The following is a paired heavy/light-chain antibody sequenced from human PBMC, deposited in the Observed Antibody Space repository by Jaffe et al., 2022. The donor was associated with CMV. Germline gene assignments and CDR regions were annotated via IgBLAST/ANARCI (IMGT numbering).Heavy chain of an antibody. J-gene: IGHJ4*02. CDR3: ARGTYCTNGVCYLDYSDY. D-gene: IGHD2-8*01. CDR2: ISSSGSTI. Sequence: EVELVESGGGLVQPGGSLRLSCAASGFTFSSYEMHWVRQAPGKGLEWVSYISSSGSTIYYADSVKGRFTISRDNAKNSLSLQMNSLKAEDTAVYYCARGTYCTNGVCYLDYSDYWGQGTLVTVSS. CDR1: GFTFSSYE. V-gene: IGHV3-48*03.
Light chain of an antibody. V-gene: IGKV1-5*03. CDR3: QQYHTYST. Sequence: DIQMTQSPSTLSASVGDRVTITCRASQSISTWLAWYQQKPGKAPKLLIYKVSSLESGVPSRFSGSGSGTEFTLSISSLQPDDFATYYCQQYHTYSTFGGGTKVEIK. J-gene: IGKJ4*01. CDR2: KVS. CDR1: QSISTW.